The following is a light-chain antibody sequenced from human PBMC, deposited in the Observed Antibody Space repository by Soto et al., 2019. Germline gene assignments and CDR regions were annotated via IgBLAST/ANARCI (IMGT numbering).Light chain of an antibody. CDR3: QQRNIWPPN. CDR2: EAS. J-gene: IGKJ3*01. V-gene: IGKV3-11*01. Sequence: EIVLTQSPATLSLSPGERATLSCRASQSVSRDLFWYRQKPGQAPRLLIYEASNRATGIPARFSGSGSGTDFTLTIGSLEPGDFAVYYCQQRNIWPPNFGPGTTVDIK. CDR1: QSVSRD.